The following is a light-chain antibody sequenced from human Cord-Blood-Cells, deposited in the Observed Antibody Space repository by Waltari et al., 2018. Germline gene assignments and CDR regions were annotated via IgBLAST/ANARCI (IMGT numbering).Light chain of an antibody. Sequence: DIQMTQSPSSLSASVGDRVTITCQASQDISNYLNWYQQKPGKAPKLLIYDASNLETGVPSRVSGSGSGTDFTFTISSLQPEDIATYYCQQYDNLPSITFGQGTRLEIK. V-gene: IGKV1-33*01. CDR3: QQYDNLPSIT. CDR1: QDISNY. J-gene: IGKJ5*01. CDR2: DAS.